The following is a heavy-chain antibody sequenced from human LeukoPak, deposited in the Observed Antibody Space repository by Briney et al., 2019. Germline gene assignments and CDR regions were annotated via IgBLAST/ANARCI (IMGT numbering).Heavy chain of an antibody. V-gene: IGHV3-21*01. CDR3: ARDNYGSDYSYGMDV. D-gene: IGHD4-11*01. CDR2: ISSSSSYI. CDR1: GFTFRSYS. Sequence: PGGSLRLSCAASGFTFRSYSMNWVRQAPGKGLEWVSSISSSSSYIYYADSVKGRFTISRDNAKNSLYLQMNSLRAEDTAVYYCARDNYGSDYSYGMDVWGQGTTVTVSS. J-gene: IGHJ6*02.